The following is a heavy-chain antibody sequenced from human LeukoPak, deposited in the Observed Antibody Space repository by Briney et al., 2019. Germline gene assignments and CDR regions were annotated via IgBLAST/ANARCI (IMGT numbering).Heavy chain of an antibody. D-gene: IGHD2-15*01. CDR1: GYTFTSYY. V-gene: IGHV1-46*01. Sequence: ASVKVSCKASGYTFTSYYMHWVRQAPGQGLEWMGIINPSGGSTSYAQKFQGRVTMTRDTSTSTVYMELSSLRSEDTAAYYCARDLAMVVALDYYYYYMDVWGKGTTVTVSS. CDR3: ARDLAMVVALDYYYYYMDV. J-gene: IGHJ6*03. CDR2: INPSGGST.